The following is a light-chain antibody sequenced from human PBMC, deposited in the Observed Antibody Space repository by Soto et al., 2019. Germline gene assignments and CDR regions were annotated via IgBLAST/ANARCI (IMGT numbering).Light chain of an antibody. Sequence: EIVLTQSPGTLSLSPGERATLSCRASQSVSSSYLAWYQQKTGQAPRPLIYGASSRATGIPNRFSGSGSETYFTLTISRPEPEDFAVYYCLQYGSSPYTFGQGTKLEIK. CDR3: LQYGSSPYT. CDR1: QSVSSSY. CDR2: GAS. V-gene: IGKV3-20*01. J-gene: IGKJ2*01.